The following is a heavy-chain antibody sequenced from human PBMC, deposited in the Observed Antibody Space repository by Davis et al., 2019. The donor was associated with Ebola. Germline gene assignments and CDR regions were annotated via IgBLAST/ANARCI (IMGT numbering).Heavy chain of an antibody. Sequence: SETLSLTCTVSGGSISSGDYYWSWIRQPPGKGLEWIGEMNHSGTTNYNPSLKSRVTISVDTSKNQISLKLRSVTAADTAVYFCSRHSREYSDTWYPSVEHIDYWGQGILITVSS. CDR1: GGSISSGDYY. D-gene: IGHD6-13*01. V-gene: IGHV4-39*01. CDR2: MNHSGTT. CDR3: SRHSREYSDTWYPSVEHIDY. J-gene: IGHJ4*02.